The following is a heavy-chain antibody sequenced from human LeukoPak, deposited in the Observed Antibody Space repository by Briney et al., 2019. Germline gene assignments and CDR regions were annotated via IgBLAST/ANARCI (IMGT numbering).Heavy chain of an antibody. CDR2: LSVTGSST. J-gene: IGHJ4*02. CDR3: AKVRHGYCSSSSCSCFDY. Sequence: GGSLRLSCAASGFTFSNYAMSWVRQAPGRGLEWVSALSVTGSSTYYADSVKDRFSISRDISTNTLYLQMNNLTAEDTAVYFCAKVRHGYCSSSSCSCFDYWGQRTLVTVSS. V-gene: IGHV3-23*01. CDR1: GFTFSNYA. D-gene: IGHD2-2*01.